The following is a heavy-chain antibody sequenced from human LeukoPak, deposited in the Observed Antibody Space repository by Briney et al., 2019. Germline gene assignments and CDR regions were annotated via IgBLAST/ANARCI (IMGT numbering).Heavy chain of an antibody. D-gene: IGHD3-10*01. CDR2: IRSKANNYAT. V-gene: IGHV3-73*01. CDR3: TRRTGSGSYYFDY. CDR1: GLTFSGSA. J-gene: IGHJ4*02. Sequence: GGSLKLSCAASGLTFSGSAIHWVRQASGKGLEWVGRIRSKANNYATTYAASVKGRFTISRDDSKNTVHLQMNSLKTEDTAVYWCTRRTGSGSYYFDYWGQGTLVTVSS.